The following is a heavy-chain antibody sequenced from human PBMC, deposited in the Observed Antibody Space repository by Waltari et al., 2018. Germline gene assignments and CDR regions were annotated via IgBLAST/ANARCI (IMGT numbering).Heavy chain of an antibody. V-gene: IGHV3-23*01. D-gene: IGHD2-15*01. J-gene: IGHJ4*02. Sequence: EVQLFESGGGLVQPGGSLRLSCAASGFTFSRYSLSWVRQAPGKGLAWVSAICGSGGSTYYADSVKGRFTISRDNSKNTLYLQMNSLRAEDTAVYYCARGGTVVVVAATEDFDYWGQGTLVTVSS. CDR3: ARGGTVVVVAATEDFDY. CDR1: GFTFSRYS. CDR2: ICGSGGST.